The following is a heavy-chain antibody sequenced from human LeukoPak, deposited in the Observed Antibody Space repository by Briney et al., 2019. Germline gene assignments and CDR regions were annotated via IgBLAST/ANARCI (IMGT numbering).Heavy chain of an antibody. CDR3: TTGPYYYDTGGYQGNNWFDP. J-gene: IGHJ5*02. D-gene: IGHD3-22*01. V-gene: IGHV3-15*01. CDR2: IKSKTDGGTT. CDR1: EFTFSNAW. Sequence: GGSLRLSCAASEFTFSNAWMNWVRQAPGKGLEWVGRIKSKTDGGTTDYAAPVKGRFTISRDDSKNTLYLQMNSLKTEDTAVYYCTTGPYYYDTGGYQGNNWFDPWGQGTLVTVSS.